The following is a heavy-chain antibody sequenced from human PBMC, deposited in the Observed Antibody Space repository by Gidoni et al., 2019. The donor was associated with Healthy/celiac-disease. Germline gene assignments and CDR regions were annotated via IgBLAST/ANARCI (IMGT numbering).Heavy chain of an antibody. J-gene: IGHJ6*02. V-gene: IGHV4-34*01. D-gene: IGHD2-15*01. CDR3: ARGLLRTYYYYYYGMDV. CDR2: INHSGST. Sequence: QVQLQQWGAGLLKPSETLSLTCAVYGGSFSGYYWSWIRQPPGKGLEWIGEINHSGSTNYNPSLKSRVTISVDTSKNQFSLKLSSVTAADTAVYYCARGLLRTYYYYYYGMDVWGQGTTVTVSS. CDR1: GGSFSGYY.